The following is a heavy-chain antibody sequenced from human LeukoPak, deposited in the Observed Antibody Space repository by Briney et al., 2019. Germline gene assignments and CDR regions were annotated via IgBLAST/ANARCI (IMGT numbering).Heavy chain of an antibody. CDR3: AREATVSQGAFDI. CDR1: GFTVSSNY. CDR2: VYSGGTT. V-gene: IGHV3-53*01. Sequence: GGSLRLSCAASGFTVSSNYMSWVRQAPGKGLEWVSVVYSGGTTYYADSVKGRFTISRESSKKTVYLQMNSLRVGDTAVYYCAREATVSQGAFDIWGQGTMVTVSS. J-gene: IGHJ3*02. D-gene: IGHD4-17*01.